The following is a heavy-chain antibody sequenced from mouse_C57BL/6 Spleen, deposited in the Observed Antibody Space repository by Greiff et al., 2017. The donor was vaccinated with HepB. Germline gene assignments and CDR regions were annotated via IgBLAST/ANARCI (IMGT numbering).Heavy chain of an antibody. J-gene: IGHJ4*01. Sequence: EVQLQQSGPELVKPGASVKIPCKASGYTFTDYNMDWVKQSHGKSLEWIGDINPNNGGTIYNQKFKGKATLTVDKSSSTAYMELRSLTSEDTAVYYCARGATYYDDDGRRSYYYAMDYWGQGTSVTVSS. V-gene: IGHV1-18*01. D-gene: IGHD2-4*01. CDR1: GYTFTDYN. CDR3: ARGATYYDDDGRRSYYYAMDY. CDR2: INPNNGGT.